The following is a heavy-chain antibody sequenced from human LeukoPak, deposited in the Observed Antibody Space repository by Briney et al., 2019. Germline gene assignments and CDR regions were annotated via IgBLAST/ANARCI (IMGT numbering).Heavy chain of an antibody. CDR1: GGSISSGGYY. J-gene: IGHJ4*02. Sequence: SETLSLTCTVSGGSISSGGYYWSWIRQPPGKGLEWIGYIYHSGSTYYNPSLKSRVTISVDRSKNQFSLKLSSVTAADTAVHYCARRGPLGSFYYFDYWGQGTLVTVSS. D-gene: IGHD3-10*01. CDR2: IYHSGST. CDR3: ARRGPLGSFYYFDY. V-gene: IGHV4-30-2*01.